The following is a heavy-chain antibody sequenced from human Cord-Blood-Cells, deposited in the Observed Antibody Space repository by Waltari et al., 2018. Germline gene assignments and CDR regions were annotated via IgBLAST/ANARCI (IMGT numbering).Heavy chain of an antibody. J-gene: IGHJ6*02. CDR1: GGSFSGYY. D-gene: IGHD6-19*01. V-gene: IGHV4-34*01. CDR2: INHSGST. CDR3: ARGGSVAGNHYYYGMDV. Sequence: QVQLQQWGAGLLKPSETLSLTCAVYGGSFSGYYWRWIRQPPGKGLEWIGEINHSGSTNYNPSLKSRVTISVDTSKNQFSLKLSSVTAADTAVYYCARGGSVAGNHYYYGMDVWGQGTTVTVSS.